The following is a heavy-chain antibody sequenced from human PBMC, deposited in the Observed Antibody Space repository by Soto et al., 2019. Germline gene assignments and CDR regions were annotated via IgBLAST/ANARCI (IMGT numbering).Heavy chain of an antibody. CDR1: GGSVRSDRYY. CDR3: ASGVIVPTTLVH. Sequence: SETLSLTCTVSGGSVRSDRYYWSWIRQRPGKGLEWIGYIYFSGDAYYNPSLKSRVAISVDTSKNQFSLKLNSVTAADTAVYYCASGVIVPTTLVHWGQGALVTVSS. D-gene: IGHD5-12*01. J-gene: IGHJ4*01. V-gene: IGHV4-31*02. CDR2: IYFSGDA.